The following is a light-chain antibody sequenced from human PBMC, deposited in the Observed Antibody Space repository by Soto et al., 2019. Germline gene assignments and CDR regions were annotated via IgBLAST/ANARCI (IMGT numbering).Light chain of an antibody. J-gene: IGKJ2*01. Sequence: EIVMTQSPATLSVSPGERATLSCRASQFVGSNLAWYQHKPGQASRLLIYGASTRATGIPARFSGSGSGTEFTLTISSLQSEDFAVYYCQQYNNWPRTFGQGTKLEIK. CDR2: GAS. CDR1: QFVGSN. V-gene: IGKV3-15*01. CDR3: QQYNNWPRT.